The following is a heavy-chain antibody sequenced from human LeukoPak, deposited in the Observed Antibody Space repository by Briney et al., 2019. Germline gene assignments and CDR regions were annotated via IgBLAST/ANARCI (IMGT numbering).Heavy chain of an antibody. D-gene: IGHD6-13*01. V-gene: IGHV1-18*01. CDR1: GYTFTSYG. J-gene: IGHJ4*02. Sequence: GASVKVSCKASGYTFTSYGISWVRQAPGQGLEWMGWISAYNGNTNYAQKLLGRVTMTTDTSTSTAYMELRSLRSDDTAVYYCARQKYSSSWVTNDYWGQGTLVTVSS. CDR2: ISAYNGNT. CDR3: ARQKYSSSWVTNDY.